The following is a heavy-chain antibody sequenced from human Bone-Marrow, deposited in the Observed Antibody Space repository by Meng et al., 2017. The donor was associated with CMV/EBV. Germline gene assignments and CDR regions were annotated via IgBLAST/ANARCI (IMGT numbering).Heavy chain of an antibody. CDR3: ARTYSGSPKYYFDY. Sequence: SGYPFTGYYMHWVRQAPGQGLEWMGWINPNSGGTNYAQKFQGRVTMTRDTSISTAYMELSRLRSDDTAVYYCARTYSGSPKYYFDYWGQGTLVTVSS. J-gene: IGHJ4*02. CDR2: INPNSGGT. V-gene: IGHV1-2*02. CDR1: GYPFTGYY. D-gene: IGHD1-26*01.